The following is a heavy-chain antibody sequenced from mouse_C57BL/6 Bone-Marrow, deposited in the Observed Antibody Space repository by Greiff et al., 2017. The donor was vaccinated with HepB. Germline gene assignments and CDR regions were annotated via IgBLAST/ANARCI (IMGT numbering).Heavy chain of an antibody. D-gene: IGHD2-3*01. CDR2: INPSTGGT. V-gene: IGHV1-42*01. CDR1: GYSFTGYY. Sequence: EVKVVESGPELVKPGASVKISCKASGYSFTGYYMNWVKQSPEKSLEWIGEINPSTGGTTYNQKFKAKATLTVDKSSSTAYMQLKSLTSEDSAVYYCARSGYLFAYWGQGTLVTVSA. J-gene: IGHJ3*01. CDR3: ARSGYLFAY.